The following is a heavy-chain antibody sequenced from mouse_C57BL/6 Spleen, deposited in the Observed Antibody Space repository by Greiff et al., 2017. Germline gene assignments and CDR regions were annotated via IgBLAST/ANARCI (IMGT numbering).Heavy chain of an antibody. CDR3: ARISGSIFAY. J-gene: IGHJ3*01. D-gene: IGHD1-1*01. CDR1: GFSLTSYG. Sequence: QVQLQQSGPGLVQPSQSLSITCTVSGFSLTSYGVHWVRQSPGKGLEWLGVIWSGGSTDYNAAFISRLSISKDNSKSQFFFKMNSLQAYDTAIYYCARISGSIFAYWGQGTLVTVSA. CDR2: IWSGGST. V-gene: IGHV2-2*01.